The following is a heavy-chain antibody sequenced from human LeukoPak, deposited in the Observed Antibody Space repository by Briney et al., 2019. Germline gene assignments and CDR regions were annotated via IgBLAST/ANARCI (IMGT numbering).Heavy chain of an antibody. CDR2: VSGSSSYI. V-gene: IGHV3-21*01. CDR1: GFTFSTYN. D-gene: IGHD4-17*01. Sequence: GGSLRLSCAASGFTFSTYNMNWVRQAPGKGLEWVSSVSGSSSYIYYADSVKGRFSISRDNAKNSLYLQMNSLRAEDTAVYYCAREGQGYGDADRFDPWGQGTLVTVSS. J-gene: IGHJ5*02. CDR3: AREGQGYGDADRFDP.